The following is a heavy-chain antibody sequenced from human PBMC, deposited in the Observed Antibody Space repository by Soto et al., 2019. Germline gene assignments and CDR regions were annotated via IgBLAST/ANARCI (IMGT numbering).Heavy chain of an antibody. J-gene: IGHJ4*02. Sequence: GGSLRLSCAASGFTFDDYAMHWVRQAPGKGLEWVSGISGSGGSTYYADSVKGRFTISRDNSKNTLYLQMNSLRAEDTAVYYCAKDHWVAAAGYFDYWGQGTLVTVSS. CDR1: GFTFDDYA. D-gene: IGHD6-13*01. CDR3: AKDHWVAAAGYFDY. CDR2: ISGSGGST. V-gene: IGHV3-23*01.